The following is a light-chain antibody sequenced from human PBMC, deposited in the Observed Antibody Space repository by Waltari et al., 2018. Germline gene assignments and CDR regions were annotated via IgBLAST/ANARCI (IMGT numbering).Light chain of an antibody. CDR3: QQTYTTVKT. Sequence: DIQMTQYPSSLVASVGDRVIITCRASQNIRIYLNWFQKKPGRAPDLLMYGASRLQSGVPPRFSGSGSGTDFTLIISDLQPEDSATYYCQQTYTTVKTFGRGTRVEV. J-gene: IGKJ2*01. V-gene: IGKV1-39*01. CDR2: GAS. CDR1: QNIRIY.